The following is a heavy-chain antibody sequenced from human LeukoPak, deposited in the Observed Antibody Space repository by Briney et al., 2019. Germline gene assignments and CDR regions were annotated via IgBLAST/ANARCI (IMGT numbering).Heavy chain of an antibody. CDR3: ARDHYGDQGDYFDY. D-gene: IGHD4-17*01. Sequence: PGGSLRLSCAASGFTFSSYWMHWVRQAPGKGLAWVSRINSDGSSTSSADSVKGRFTISRDNAKNTLSLQMNSLRAEDTAVYYCARDHYGDQGDYFDYWGQGTLVTVSS. CDR2: INSDGSST. V-gene: IGHV3-74*01. J-gene: IGHJ4*02. CDR1: GFTFSSYW.